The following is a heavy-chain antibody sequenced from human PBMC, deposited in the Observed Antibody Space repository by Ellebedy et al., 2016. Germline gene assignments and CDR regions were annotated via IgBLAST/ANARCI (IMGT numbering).Heavy chain of an antibody. CDR3: ARHTQSTGADY. Sequence: GESLKISCKGSGYKFVSYWIAWVRQTPGKGLEWMGIIYPRDSDARYSPSFQGQVTFSADKSIDTAYLQWSSLKASDTAIYYCARHTQSTGADYWGQGALVTVSS. J-gene: IGHJ4*02. V-gene: IGHV5-51*01. D-gene: IGHD5/OR15-5a*01. CDR2: IYPRDSDA. CDR1: GYKFVSYW.